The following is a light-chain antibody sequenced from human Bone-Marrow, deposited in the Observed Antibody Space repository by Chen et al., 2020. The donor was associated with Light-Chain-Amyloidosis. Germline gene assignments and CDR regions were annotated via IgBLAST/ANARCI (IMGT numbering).Light chain of an antibody. CDR3: EQYGTAPLT. V-gene: IGKV3-20*01. J-gene: IGKJ4*01. CDR2: GSS. CDR1: QTISSNY. Sequence: EIVLTQSPGTLSLSPGEGANLSCRASQTISSNYLTWYQQKYGQAPRLLIYGSSSRATGIPDRYTGSGCGTDSTLTSNRLEPEDFAMYYCEQYGTAPLTFGGGNKVEIK.